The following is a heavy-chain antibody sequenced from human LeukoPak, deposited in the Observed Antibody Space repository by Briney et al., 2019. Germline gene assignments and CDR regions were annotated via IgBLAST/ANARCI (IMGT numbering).Heavy chain of an antibody. J-gene: IGHJ6*02. D-gene: IGHD3-3*01. CDR2: INPSGGST. CDR1: GYTFTGYY. Sequence: GASVKVSCKASGYTFTGYYMHWVRQAPGQGLEWMGIINPSGGSTSYAQKFQGRVTMTRDTSTTTVYMELSSLRSEDTAVYYCVRVGWSGFHSHYYYYGMDVWGRGTTVTVSS. CDR3: VRVGWSGFHSHYYYYGMDV. V-gene: IGHV1-46*01.